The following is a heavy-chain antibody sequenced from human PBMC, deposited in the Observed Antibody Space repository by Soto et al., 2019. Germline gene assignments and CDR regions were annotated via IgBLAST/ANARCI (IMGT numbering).Heavy chain of an antibody. V-gene: IGHV2-5*01. D-gene: IGHD6-19*01. CDR2: IYWNDDK. CDR1: GFSLSTSGVG. J-gene: IGHJ4*02. Sequence: XGPTLVNPTQTLTLTCTFSGFSLSTSGVGVGWVRQPPGKALEWLALIYWNDDKRYSPSLKSRLTITKDTSKNQVVLTRTNMDPVDTATYYCAHRPSGWYLFDYWGQGTLVTVSS. CDR3: AHRPSGWYLFDY.